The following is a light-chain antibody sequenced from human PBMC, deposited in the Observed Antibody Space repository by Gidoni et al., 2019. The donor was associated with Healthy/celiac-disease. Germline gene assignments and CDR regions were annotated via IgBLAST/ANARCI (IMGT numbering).Light chain of an antibody. V-gene: IGKV3-11*01. CDR2: DAS. Sequence: EIVLTQSPATLSLSPGERATLSCRASQSVSSYLAWSQQKPGQAPRLLIYDASNRATGIPARFSGSGSVTDFTLTISSLEPEDFAVYYCQQRSNWPLTFXGXTKVEIK. CDR3: QQRSNWPLT. CDR1: QSVSSY. J-gene: IGKJ4*01.